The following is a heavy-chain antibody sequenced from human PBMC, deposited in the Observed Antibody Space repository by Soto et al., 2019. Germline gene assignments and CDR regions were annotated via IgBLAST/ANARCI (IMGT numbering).Heavy chain of an antibody. V-gene: IGHV4-34*01. CDR3: ARAVKMTITGGPRWFDP. CDR2: INHSGST. D-gene: IGHD1-20*01. CDR1: GGSFSGYY. J-gene: IGHJ5*02. Sequence: QVQLQQWGAGLLKPSETLSLTCAVYGGSFSGYYWSWIRQPPGKGLEWIGEINHSGSTNYNPSLKSRVTISVDTSKNQLSLKLSSVTAADTAVYYCARAVKMTITGGPRWFDPWGQGTLVTVSS.